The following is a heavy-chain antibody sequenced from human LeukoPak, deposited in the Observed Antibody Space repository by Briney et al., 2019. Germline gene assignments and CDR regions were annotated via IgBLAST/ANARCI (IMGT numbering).Heavy chain of an antibody. V-gene: IGHV3-7*01. Sequence: GGSLRLSCAASGFTFSSYWMSWVRQAPGKGLEWVANIKQDGSEKYYVDSVKGRFTISRDNAKNSLYLQMNSLRAEDTAVYYCATNESPKYSSGWLRGYYYGMDVWGQGTTVTVSS. CDR2: IKQDGSEK. D-gene: IGHD6-19*01. CDR1: GFTFSSYW. CDR3: ATNESPKYSSGWLRGYYYGMDV. J-gene: IGHJ6*02.